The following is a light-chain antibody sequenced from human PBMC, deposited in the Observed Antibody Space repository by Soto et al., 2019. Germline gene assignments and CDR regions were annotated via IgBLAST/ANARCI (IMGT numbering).Light chain of an antibody. V-gene: IGLV2-14*03. CDR3: SSYAGNNNVI. J-gene: IGLJ2*01. CDR1: SSDVAAYNY. CDR2: NVN. Sequence: QSVLTQPASVSGSPGQSITISCTGTSSDVAAYNYVSWYQHHPDKAPKLIIYNVNNRPSGVSNRFSGSKSGNTASLTVSGLQADDEADYYCSSYAGNNNVIFGGGTKLTVL.